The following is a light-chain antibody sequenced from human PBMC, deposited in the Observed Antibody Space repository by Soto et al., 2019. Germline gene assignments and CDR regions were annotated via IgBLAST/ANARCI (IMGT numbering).Light chain of an antibody. J-gene: IGKJ1*01. CDR3: QQYVSSPWA. CDR2: SAS. Sequence: EIVLTQSPGTLSLSPGERATLSCRASQSTSSTYLAWYQQKPGQAPRLLIYSASRRATGIPDRFSGSGSGTDFTLTISRLEPEDFAVYYCQQYVSSPWAFGQGTKVEI. V-gene: IGKV3-20*01. CDR1: QSTSSTY.